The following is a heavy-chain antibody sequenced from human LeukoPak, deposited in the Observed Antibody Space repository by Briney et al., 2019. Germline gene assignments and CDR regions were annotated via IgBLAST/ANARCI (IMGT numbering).Heavy chain of an antibody. CDR3: ARDGYSYRHFDY. J-gene: IGHJ4*02. CDR1: GFTFSSYS. Sequence: GGSLRLSCAASGFTFSSYSMNWVRQAPGKGLEWVSSISSSSSYIYYADSVKGRFTISRDNAKNPLYLQMNSLRAEDTAVYYCARDGYSYRHFDYWGQGTLVTVSS. D-gene: IGHD5-18*01. V-gene: IGHV3-21*01. CDR2: ISSSSSYI.